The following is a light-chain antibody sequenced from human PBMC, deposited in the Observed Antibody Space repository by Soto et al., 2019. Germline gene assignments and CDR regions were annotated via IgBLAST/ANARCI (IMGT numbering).Light chain of an antibody. CDR1: SSDVGAYDY. Sequence: QSALTQPASVSGSPGQSITISCTGTSSDVGAYDYVSWYQQYPGRAPKLMIFDVSNRPSGVSDRFSGSKSGNTASLTIFGLQAEDEADYYCSSHTTSSTRVFGGGTQLTVL. CDR3: SSHTTSSTRV. J-gene: IGLJ3*02. CDR2: DVS. V-gene: IGLV2-14*01.